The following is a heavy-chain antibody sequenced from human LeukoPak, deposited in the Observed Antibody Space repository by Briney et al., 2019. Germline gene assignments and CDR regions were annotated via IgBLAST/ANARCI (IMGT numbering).Heavy chain of an antibody. V-gene: IGHV4-59*01. J-gene: IGHJ5*02. Sequence: PSETLSLTCTVSGGSISSYYWSWIRQPPGKGLEWVGYIYYNGSTNYNPSREGRVTISVDTSKNQLSLKLSSVTAADTAVYYCAREEWLQNWFEPWGQGTLVTVSS. CDR2: IYYNGST. D-gene: IGHD5-12*01. CDR1: GGSISSYY. CDR3: AREEWLQNWFEP.